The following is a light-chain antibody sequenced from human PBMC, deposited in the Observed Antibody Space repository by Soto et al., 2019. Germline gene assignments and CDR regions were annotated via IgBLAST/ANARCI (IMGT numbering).Light chain of an antibody. J-gene: IGKJ1*01. CDR1: QSISSW. V-gene: IGKV1-5*01. CDR3: QQYNSYSQT. Sequence: DIQMTQSPSTLSASVGDRVTITCRASQSISSWLAWYQQKPGKAPKLLIYDASSLESGVPSRFSGSGSGTEFTLTISSLQRDDFATYYCQQYNSYSQTFGQGTKVEIK. CDR2: DAS.